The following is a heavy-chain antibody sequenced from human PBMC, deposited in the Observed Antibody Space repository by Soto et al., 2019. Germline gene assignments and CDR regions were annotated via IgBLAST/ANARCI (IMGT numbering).Heavy chain of an antibody. Sequence: ASVKVSCKVSGYTFTAYSMHWVRQAPGQGLEWMGRINPKSGDTNYAEVYQDRVAMTRDTSITTAYIELSGLTSDDTAVYYCARAVGGPFDFWGQGTLVTVSS. CDR2: INPKSGDT. V-gene: IGHV1-2*06. CDR1: GYTFTAYS. CDR3: ARAVGGPFDF. J-gene: IGHJ4*02. D-gene: IGHD6-19*01.